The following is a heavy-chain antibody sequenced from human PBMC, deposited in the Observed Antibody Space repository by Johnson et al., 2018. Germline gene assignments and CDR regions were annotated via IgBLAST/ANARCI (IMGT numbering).Heavy chain of an antibody. Sequence: VQSGGSLRLACVASGFTFSSYAMSWVRQAPGKGLEWVSAISGSGGSPYYADSVKGRFTISRDNSKNTLYLQMNSLRAEDTAVYTCARDLEDGSGSYFPNDAFDIWGQVTMVTVSS. CDR2: ISGSGGSP. J-gene: IGHJ3*02. D-gene: IGHD3-10*01. CDR3: ARDLEDGSGSYFPNDAFDI. CDR1: GFTFSSYA. V-gene: IGHV3-23*01.